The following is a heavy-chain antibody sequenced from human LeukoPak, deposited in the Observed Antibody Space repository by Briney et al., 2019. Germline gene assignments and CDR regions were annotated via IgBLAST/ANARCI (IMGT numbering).Heavy chain of an antibody. Sequence: PSETLSLTCTVSGGSISSGDYYWSWIRQPPGKGLEWIGYIYYSGSTYFNPSLKSRVTISVDTSKNQFSLKLSSVTAADTAVYYCARDGSGSYGDFDYWGQGTLVTVSS. V-gene: IGHV4-30-4*01. J-gene: IGHJ4*02. CDR1: GGSISSGDYY. CDR2: IYYSGST. CDR3: ARDGSGSYGDFDY. D-gene: IGHD3-10*01.